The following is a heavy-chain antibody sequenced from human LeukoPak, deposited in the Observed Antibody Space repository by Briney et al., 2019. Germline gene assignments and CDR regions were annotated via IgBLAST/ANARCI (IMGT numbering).Heavy chain of an antibody. CDR3: ARDQWDYGSVPLNY. V-gene: IGHV3-48*03. CDR2: ISSSGSTI. Sequence: PGGSLRLSCAASGFTFSNYEMNWVRQAPGKGLEWVSYISSSGSTIYYADSVKGRFTISRDNAKNSLYLQMNSLRAEDTAVYYCARDQWDYGSVPLNYWGQGTLVTVSS. D-gene: IGHD3-10*01. J-gene: IGHJ4*02. CDR1: GFTFSNYE.